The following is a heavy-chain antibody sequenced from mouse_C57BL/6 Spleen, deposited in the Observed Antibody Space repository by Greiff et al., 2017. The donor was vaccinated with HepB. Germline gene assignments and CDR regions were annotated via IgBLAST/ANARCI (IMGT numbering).Heavy chain of an antibody. CDR3: VRHEGGYYGSSFSWFAY. D-gene: IGHD1-1*01. CDR2: IRSKSNNYAT. Sequence: EVMLVESGGGLVQPKGSLKLSCAASGFSFNTYAMNWVRQAPGKGLEWVARIRSKSNNYATYYADSVKDRFTISRDDSESMLYLQMNNLKTEDTAMYYCVRHEGGYYGSSFSWFAYWGQGTLVTVSA. V-gene: IGHV10-1*01. CDR1: GFSFNTYA. J-gene: IGHJ3*01.